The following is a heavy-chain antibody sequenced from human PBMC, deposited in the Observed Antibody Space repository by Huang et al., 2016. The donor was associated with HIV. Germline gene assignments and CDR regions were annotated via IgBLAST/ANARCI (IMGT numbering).Heavy chain of an antibody. D-gene: IGHD3-16*01. J-gene: IGHJ5*01. Sequence: QVQLEQWGAGLLKPSETLSLTCAVYGGSFIGYFWNWIRQSPGKGLEWIGKINHAGVTDYNPSLKSRATISVDTSKNQFSLKLTSVTAADTAIYYCAREIMISFGGPFDSWGHGNLVTVSS. V-gene: IGHV4-34*02. CDR2: INHAGVT. CDR3: AREIMISFGGPFDS. CDR1: GGSFIGYF.